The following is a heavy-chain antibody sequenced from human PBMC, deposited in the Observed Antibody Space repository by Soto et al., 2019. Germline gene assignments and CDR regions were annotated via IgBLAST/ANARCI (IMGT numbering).Heavy chain of an antibody. CDR1: GLSITDSEMG. J-gene: IGHJ5*02. CDR3: ARRHLAVAVSPWFDP. CDR2: IDSSGEK. Sequence: QVTLKESGPVLVKPTETLTLRCTVSGLSITDSEMGVSWIRQPPGQALEWLAHIDSSGEKSYRTFLKSRLAISKDTSKSQIVRTMTNMDPADTATYYCARRHLAVAVSPWFDPWGQGIPVTVSS. D-gene: IGHD6-19*01. V-gene: IGHV2-26*01.